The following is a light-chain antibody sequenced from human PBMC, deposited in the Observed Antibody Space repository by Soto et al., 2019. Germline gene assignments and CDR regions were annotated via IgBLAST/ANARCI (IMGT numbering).Light chain of an antibody. V-gene: IGKV3-11*01. J-gene: IGKJ4*01. CDR2: DAS. Sequence: EIVLTQSPATLSLSPGARAPLSCRASQSVSSYLAWYQQKLGQAPRLLIYDASNRATGIPARFSGSGSGTDFTLTISSLEPEDFAVYYCQQRSDWVSFGGGTKVDI. CDR3: QQRSDWVS. CDR1: QSVSSY.